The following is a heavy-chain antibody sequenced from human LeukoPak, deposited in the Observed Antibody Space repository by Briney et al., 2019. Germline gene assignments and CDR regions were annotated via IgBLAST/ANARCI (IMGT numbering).Heavy chain of an antibody. CDR2: ISSSGITI. D-gene: IGHD5-12*01. V-gene: IGHV3-48*03. CDR1: GFTFSSYE. Sequence: GGSLRLSCAASGFTFSSYEMNWVRQAPGKGLEWVSYISSSGITIYYADSVKGRFTISRDNAKNSLYLQMNSLRAEDTAVYYCAREGGYGRDFDYWGQGTLVTVSS. CDR3: AREGGYGRDFDY. J-gene: IGHJ4*02.